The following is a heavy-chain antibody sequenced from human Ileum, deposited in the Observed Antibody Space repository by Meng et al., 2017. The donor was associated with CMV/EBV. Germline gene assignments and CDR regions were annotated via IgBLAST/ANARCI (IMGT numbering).Heavy chain of an antibody. V-gene: IGHV7-4-1*02. CDR1: GYNFTSNK. D-gene: IGHD1-26*01. CDR2: INTNNGNP. CDR3: ARDGLSGRYFDY. J-gene: IGHJ4*02. Sequence: QVQLVQSGSELKKPGASVKVSCKASGYNFTSNKSIWVRQDPGQGPEWMGWINTNNGNPTYAQGFTGRFVFSLDTSVSTTYLQISSLKAEDTAVYYCARDGLSGRYFDYWGQGTLVTVSS.